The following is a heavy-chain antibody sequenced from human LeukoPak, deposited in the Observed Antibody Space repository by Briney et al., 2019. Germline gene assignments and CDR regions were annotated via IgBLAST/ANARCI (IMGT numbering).Heavy chain of an antibody. CDR3: ARDVWVRGVIISDY. V-gene: IGHV4-4*02. D-gene: IGHD3-10*01. CDR2: VDHSGYT. Sequence: SGTLSLTCAVSGGSISSTNWWTWVRQPPGKGLEWIGEVDHSGYTNYNPSLKSRVTISVHKSKNHFSLKLSSVTAADTAIYYCARDVWVRGVIISDYWGQGTLVTVSS. J-gene: IGHJ4*02. CDR1: GGSISSTNW.